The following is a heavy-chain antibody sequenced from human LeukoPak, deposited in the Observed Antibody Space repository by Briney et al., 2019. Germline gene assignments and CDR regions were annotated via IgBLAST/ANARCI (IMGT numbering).Heavy chain of an antibody. CDR3: ARASHYDSSGLYFDY. D-gene: IGHD3-22*01. CDR1: GGSIRGGGYY. J-gene: IGHJ4*02. V-gene: IGHV4-31*03. Sequence: SQTLSLTCTVPGGSIRGGGYYWSWIRQHPGMGLEWIGYIYSSGSTSYKPSLKSRVTISLDTSENQFSLKLTSVTAADTAVYYCARASHYDSSGLYFDYWGQGTLVTVSS. CDR2: IYSSGST.